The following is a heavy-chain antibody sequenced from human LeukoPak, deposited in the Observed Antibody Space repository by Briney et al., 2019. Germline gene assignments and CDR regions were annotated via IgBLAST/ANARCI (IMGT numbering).Heavy chain of an antibody. D-gene: IGHD3-22*01. CDR2: INYAGST. CDR1: GGPIRSSSYY. Sequence: SETLSLTCTVSGGPIRSSSYYWGWIRQPPGKGLEWIGSINYAGSTYNNPSLRSRVTISVDTSNNQFSLKLSSVTAADTAVYYCARDGYYYDSSGYYCEAFDIWGQGTMVTVSS. J-gene: IGHJ3*02. V-gene: IGHV4-39*07. CDR3: ARDGYYYDSSGYYCEAFDI.